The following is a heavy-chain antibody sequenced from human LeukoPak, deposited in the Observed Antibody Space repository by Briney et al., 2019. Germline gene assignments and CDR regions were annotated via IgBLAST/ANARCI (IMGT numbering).Heavy chain of an antibody. CDR3: ARGATASFDP. V-gene: IGHV3-30*02. D-gene: IGHD5-12*01. CDR1: GFTFSSYG. J-gene: IGHJ5*02. Sequence: GGSLRLSCAASGFTFSSYGMHWVRQAPGKGLEWVAFIRYDGSNKYYADSVKGRFTISRDNSKNTLYLQMNSLRAEDTAVYYCARGATASFDPWGQGTLVSVSS. CDR2: IRYDGSNK.